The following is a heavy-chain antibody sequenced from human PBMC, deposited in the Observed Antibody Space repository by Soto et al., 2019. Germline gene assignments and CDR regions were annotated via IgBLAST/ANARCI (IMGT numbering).Heavy chain of an antibody. CDR1: GYTFTSYA. CDR2: INAGNGNT. J-gene: IGHJ1*01. Sequence: ASVKVSCKASGYTFTSYAMHWVRQAPGQRLEWMGWINAGNGNTKYSQKFQGRVTITRDTSASTAYMELSSLRSEDTAVYYCVRASPYCSGGSCSEYFQHWGQGTLVTVSS. D-gene: IGHD2-15*01. CDR3: VRASPYCSGGSCSEYFQH. V-gene: IGHV1-3*01.